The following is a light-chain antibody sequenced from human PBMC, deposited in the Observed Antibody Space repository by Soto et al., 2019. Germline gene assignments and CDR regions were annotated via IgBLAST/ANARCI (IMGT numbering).Light chain of an antibody. CDR2: AAS. V-gene: IGKV1-12*01. J-gene: IGKJ1*01. CDR1: QDLGGS. Sequence: EIPLTQSPATLSVSAGDRATISCRASQDLGGSLAWFQQKPGKAPQYLIQAASILQSGVPARFSGSGSGTDFTLTISSLQPEDFASYYCLQDYGDSWTFGQGTKVDI. CDR3: LQDYGDSWT.